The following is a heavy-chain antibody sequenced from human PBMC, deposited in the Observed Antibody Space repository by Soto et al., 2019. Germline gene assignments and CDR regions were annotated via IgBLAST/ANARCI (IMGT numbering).Heavy chain of an antibody. V-gene: IGHV4-30-4*01. D-gene: IGHD3-22*01. CDR1: GGSISSGDYY. Sequence: TLSLTCTVSGGSISSGDYYWSWIRQPPGKGLEWIGYIYYSGSTYYNPSLKSRVTISVDTSKNQFSLKLSSVTAADTAVYYCAREFTLGSSGYYVDYWGQGTLVTVSS. CDR2: IYYSGST. J-gene: IGHJ4*02. CDR3: AREFTLGSSGYYVDY.